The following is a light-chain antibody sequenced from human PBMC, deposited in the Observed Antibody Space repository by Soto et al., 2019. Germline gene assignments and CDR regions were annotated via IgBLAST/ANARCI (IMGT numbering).Light chain of an antibody. Sequence: ENVLTQSPGTLSLSPGERATLSCRASQSVSTPYLAWYQQKPGQAPMLLIYSTSTRASGIPDRFSGSGSGKDFTLTISRLEPEDFAVYYCQQYGSSLWTFGQGTKVEIK. CDR2: STS. V-gene: IGKV3-20*01. CDR3: QQYGSSLWT. J-gene: IGKJ1*01. CDR1: QSVSTPY.